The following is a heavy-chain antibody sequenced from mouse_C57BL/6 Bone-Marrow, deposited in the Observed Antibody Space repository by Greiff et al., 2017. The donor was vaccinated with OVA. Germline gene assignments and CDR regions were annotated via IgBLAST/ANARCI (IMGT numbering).Heavy chain of an antibody. Sequence: EVQVVESGAELVRPGASVKLSCTASGFNIKDDYMHWVKQRPEQGLEWIGWIDPENGDTEYASKFQGKATITADTSSNTAYLQLSSLTSEDTAVYYCTTYSRYYAMDYWGQGTSVTVSS. CDR1: GFNIKDDY. CDR3: TTYSRYYAMDY. V-gene: IGHV14-4*01. CDR2: IDPENGDT. D-gene: IGHD5-1*01. J-gene: IGHJ4*01.